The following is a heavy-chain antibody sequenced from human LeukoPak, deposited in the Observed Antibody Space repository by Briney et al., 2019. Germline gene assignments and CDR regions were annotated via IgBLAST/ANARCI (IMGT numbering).Heavy chain of an antibody. CDR3: ARLRGIAARYYYYYMDV. J-gene: IGHJ6*03. D-gene: IGHD6-6*01. CDR2: INHSGST. V-gene: IGHV4-34*01. Sequence: PSETLSLTCAVYGVTFSGYYWSWIRQAPGKGLEWIGEINHSGSTNYNPSLKSRVTISVDTSKNQFSLKLSSVTAADTAVYYCARLRGIAARYYYYYMDVWGKGTTVTVSS. CDR1: GVTFSGYY.